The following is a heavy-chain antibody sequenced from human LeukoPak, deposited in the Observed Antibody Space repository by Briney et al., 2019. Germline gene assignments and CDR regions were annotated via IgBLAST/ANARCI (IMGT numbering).Heavy chain of an antibody. Sequence: PGGSLRLSCAASGFIFNNYAMNWVRQAPGKGLEWVSSISASGDRRYYADSVKGRFTISRDNAKNSLYLQINSLRAEDTAVYYCARDRIRFCAGGSCYTGYHFDYWGQGTLVTVSS. D-gene: IGHD2-15*01. V-gene: IGHV3-23*01. CDR3: ARDRIRFCAGGSCYTGYHFDY. CDR2: ISASGDRR. CDR1: GFIFNNYA. J-gene: IGHJ4*02.